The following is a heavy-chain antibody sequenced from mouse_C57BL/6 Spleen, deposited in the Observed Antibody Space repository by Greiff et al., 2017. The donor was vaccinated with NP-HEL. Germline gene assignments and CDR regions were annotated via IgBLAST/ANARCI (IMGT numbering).Heavy chain of an antibody. D-gene: IGHD1-1*01. J-gene: IGHJ3*01. V-gene: IGHV1-54*01. Sequence: QVHVKQSGAELVRPGTSVKVSCKASGYAFTNYLIEWVKQRPGQGLEWIGVINPGSGGTNYNEKFKGKATLTADKSSSTAYMQLSSLTSEDSAVYFCAREVLITTVVPFAYWGQGTLVTVSA. CDR2: INPGSGGT. CDR1: GYAFTNYL. CDR3: AREVLITTVVPFAY.